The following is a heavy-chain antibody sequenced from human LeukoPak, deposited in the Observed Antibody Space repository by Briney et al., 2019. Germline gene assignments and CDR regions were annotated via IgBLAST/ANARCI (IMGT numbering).Heavy chain of an antibody. CDR3: AGTVAGPNWFDS. V-gene: IGHV4-59*08. CDR2: IHYSGST. J-gene: IGHJ5*01. CDR1: GGSISSYY. D-gene: IGHD6-19*01. Sequence: SETLSLTCNVSGGSISSYYWSWIRQPPGKRLEWIGYIHYSGSTKYNPSLKSRVSIPLDTPKNQFSLRLSPVTAADAAVYYCAGTVAGPNWFDSWGQGTQITVSS.